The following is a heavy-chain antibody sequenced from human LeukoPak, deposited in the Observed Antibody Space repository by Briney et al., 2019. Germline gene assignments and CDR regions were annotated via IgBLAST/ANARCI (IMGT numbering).Heavy chain of an antibody. Sequence: PSETLSLACAVSGDSVSSSYWSWIRQPPGKGLEWIGYIHYSGSTDYNPSLKSRVTMSVDTPKNQFSLKINSVTAADTAIYFCARVQWLPLDVFNFWGQGTMVTVSS. CDR1: GDSVSSSY. V-gene: IGHV4-59*02. CDR3: ARVQWLPLDVFNF. CDR2: IHYSGST. D-gene: IGHD6-19*01. J-gene: IGHJ3*01.